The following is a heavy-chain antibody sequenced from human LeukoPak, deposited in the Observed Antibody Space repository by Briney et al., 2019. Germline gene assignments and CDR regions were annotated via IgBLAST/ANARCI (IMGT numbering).Heavy chain of an antibody. CDR3: AKDQYSSSHYFDY. D-gene: IGHD6-6*01. Sequence: PGGSLRLSCAASGFTFSSYGMHWVRQAPGKGLEWVAFIRYDGSNKYYTDSVKGRFTISRDNSKNTLYLQMNSLRAEDTAVYYCAKDQYSSSHYFDYWGQGTLVTVSS. CDR1: GFTFSSYG. CDR2: IRYDGSNK. J-gene: IGHJ4*02. V-gene: IGHV3-30*02.